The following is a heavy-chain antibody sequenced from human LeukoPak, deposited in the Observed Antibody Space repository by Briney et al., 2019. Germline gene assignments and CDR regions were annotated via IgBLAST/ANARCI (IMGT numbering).Heavy chain of an antibody. D-gene: IGHD3-22*01. CDR1: GYTFTGYY. V-gene: IGHV1-2*02. CDR2: INPNSGGT. Sequence: ASVKVSCKASGYTFTGYYMHWVRQAPGQGLEWMGWINPNSGGTNYAQKFQGRVTMTRDTSISTAYMELSRLRSDDTAVYYCARDREYYDSSGPFDYWGQGTLVTVSS. CDR3: ARDREYYDSSGPFDY. J-gene: IGHJ4*02.